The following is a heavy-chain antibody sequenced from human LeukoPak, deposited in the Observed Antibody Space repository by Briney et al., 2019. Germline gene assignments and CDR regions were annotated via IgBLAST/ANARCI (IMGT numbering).Heavy chain of an antibody. CDR1: GFQFSGYG. V-gene: IGHV3-30*02. Sequence: PGGSLRLSCAASGFQFSGYGLHWVRQAPDKGLEWVAFIRYDGSNEYYADPVKGRFTISRDKSKNTLSLQMNSLRVEDTAVYYCAKVMPPGRILFYSYYMDVWGRGTTVTVSS. CDR2: IRYDGSNE. CDR3: AKVMPPGRILFYSYYMDV. D-gene: IGHD2-15*01. J-gene: IGHJ6*03.